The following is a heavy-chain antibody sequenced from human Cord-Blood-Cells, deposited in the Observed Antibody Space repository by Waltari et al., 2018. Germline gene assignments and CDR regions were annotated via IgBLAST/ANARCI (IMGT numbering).Heavy chain of an antibody. CDR1: GYTFTSYG. Sequence: QVQLVQSGAEVKKPGASVKVSCKASGYTFTSYGISWVRQAPGHGLEWRGWISAYNGNTKYAQKLRASVTRTTETSTSKPNMGLRSLRSDDTAFYYCARDEAGGGSYYYYYYGMDVWGQGTTVTVSS. D-gene: IGHD1-26*01. V-gene: IGHV1-18*01. CDR3: ARDEAGGGSYYYYYYGMDV. CDR2: ISAYNGNT. J-gene: IGHJ6*02.